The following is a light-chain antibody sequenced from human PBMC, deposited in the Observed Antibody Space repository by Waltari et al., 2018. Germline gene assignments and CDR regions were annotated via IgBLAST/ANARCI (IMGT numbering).Light chain of an antibody. V-gene: IGKV3-20*01. CDR3: QKYGSLPAT. J-gene: IGKJ1*01. CDR2: DAS. CDR1: QSIRRF. Sequence: EIVLTQSTGTLSLSPGERATLSCRASQSIRRFLAWYQQKPGQAPSLLISDASSRATGIPDRFSGSGFGTDFSLTISRLEPEAFAVYYCQKYGSLPATFGQGTKVEIK.